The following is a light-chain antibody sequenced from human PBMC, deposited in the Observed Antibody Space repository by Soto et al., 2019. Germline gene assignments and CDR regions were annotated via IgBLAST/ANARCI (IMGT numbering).Light chain of an antibody. CDR2: GAS. CDR1: QTITSSF. J-gene: IGKJ4*01. Sequence: ELVLTQSPGTLSLSPGERATLSCRASQTITSSFLAWYQQNPGQAPRLLVSGASSRAADVPDRFSGSGSGTDFTLTISRLEPEDFAVYYCQQYDSSPLTFGGGNKGESK. CDR3: QQYDSSPLT. V-gene: IGKV3-20*01.